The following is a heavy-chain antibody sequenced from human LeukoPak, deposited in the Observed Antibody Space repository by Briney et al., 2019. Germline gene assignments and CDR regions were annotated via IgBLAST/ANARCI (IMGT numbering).Heavy chain of an antibody. D-gene: IGHD6-19*01. CDR1: GGSISSYY. J-gene: IGHJ5*02. Sequence: SETLSLTCTVSGGSISSYYWSWIRQPAGKGPEWIGRIYASGTTNYNPSRKSRVTMSVDTSKNQFSLKLSSVPAADTAVYNCAASSAWYCLFDPWGQGIVVTVS. CDR3: AASSAWYCLFDP. CDR2: IYASGTT. V-gene: IGHV4-4*07.